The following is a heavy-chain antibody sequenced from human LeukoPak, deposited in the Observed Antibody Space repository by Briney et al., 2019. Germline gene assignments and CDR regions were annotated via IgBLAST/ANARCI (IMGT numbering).Heavy chain of an antibody. Sequence: GRSLRLSCAASGFTFSNYGMHWVRQAPGKGLEWVALISYDGSNKYYADSVKGRFTISRDNSKNTLYLQMNSLRAEDTAVYYCAKDPRRYSRTGGYFDYWGQGTLVTVSS. V-gene: IGHV3-30*18. CDR1: GFTFSNYG. D-gene: IGHD6-13*01. J-gene: IGHJ4*02. CDR3: AKDPRRYSRTGGYFDY. CDR2: ISYDGSNK.